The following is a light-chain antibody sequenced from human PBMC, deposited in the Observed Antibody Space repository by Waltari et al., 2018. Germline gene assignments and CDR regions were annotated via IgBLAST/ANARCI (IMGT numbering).Light chain of an antibody. V-gene: IGLV3-21*04. CDR3: QVWDSSRAHVV. CDR2: YDT. CDR1: NIGSRS. Sequence: SYVLPQPPSVSVAPGQTARITCGINNIGSRSVHWCKQRPGQAPVLAIYYDTDRPSGIPERFSGSNSGDTATLTISRVEAGDEADYYCQVWDSSRAHVVFGGGTRLTVL. J-gene: IGLJ3*02.